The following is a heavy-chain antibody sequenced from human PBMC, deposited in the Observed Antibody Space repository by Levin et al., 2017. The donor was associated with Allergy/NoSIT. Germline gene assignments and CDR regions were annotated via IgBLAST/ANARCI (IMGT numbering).Heavy chain of an antibody. J-gene: IGHJ4*02. Sequence: LSLTCAASGFTFNSSAMSWVRQAPGKGLEWVSTISGSDGSTYYSDSVKGRFTISRDNSRNTLYLQMNSLRAEDTAVYYCAKGMGLGSGWFPYYFDYWGQGTLVTVSS. CDR2: ISGSDGST. CDR1: GFTFNSSA. D-gene: IGHD6-19*01. CDR3: AKGMGLGSGWFPYYFDY. V-gene: IGHV3-23*01.